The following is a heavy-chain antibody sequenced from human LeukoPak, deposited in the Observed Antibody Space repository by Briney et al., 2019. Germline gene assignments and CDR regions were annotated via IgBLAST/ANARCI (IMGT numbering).Heavy chain of an antibody. Sequence: ASVKVSCKASGYSLTTYSINWVRQAPGQGLEYMGWINTNTGNPTYAQAFTGRIVFSLDTSVSTAYLQIGSLEADDTAVYFCARRSMVQHLDVWGKGTTVIVSS. V-gene: IGHV7-4-1*01. CDR2: INTNTGNP. CDR3: ARRSMVQHLDV. J-gene: IGHJ6*04. CDR1: GYSLTTYS. D-gene: IGHD4/OR15-4a*01.